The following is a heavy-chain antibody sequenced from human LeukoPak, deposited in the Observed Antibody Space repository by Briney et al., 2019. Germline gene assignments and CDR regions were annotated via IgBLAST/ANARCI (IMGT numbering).Heavy chain of an antibody. Sequence: GGSLRLSCAASGFTFTNYAMIWVRQAPGKGLEWVSVIYSGGSTYYADSVKGRFTISRDNSKNTLYLQMNSLRAEDTAVYYCARVAYYDSSFDYWGQGTLVTVSS. CDR1: GFTFTNYA. D-gene: IGHD3-22*01. CDR2: IYSGGST. CDR3: ARVAYYDSSFDY. J-gene: IGHJ4*02. V-gene: IGHV3-53*01.